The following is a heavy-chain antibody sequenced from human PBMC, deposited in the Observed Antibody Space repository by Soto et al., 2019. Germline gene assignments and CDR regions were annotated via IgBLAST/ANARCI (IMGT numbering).Heavy chain of an antibody. J-gene: IGHJ5*02. CDR1: GGTISGYY. V-gene: IGHV4-4*07. CDR3: ARGQRFSDWFDP. D-gene: IGHD3-3*01. Sequence: SETLSLTCSVSGGTISGYYWTVIRQPAGKGLEWIGRIYSSGNTKYKPSLQSRVTMSLDTSNNQFSLRLTSVTAADTAVYYCARGQRFSDWFDPWGQGTLVTVSS. CDR2: IYSSGNT.